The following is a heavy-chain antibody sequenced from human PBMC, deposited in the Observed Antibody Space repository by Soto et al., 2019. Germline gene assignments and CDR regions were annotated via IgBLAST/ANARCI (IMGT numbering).Heavy chain of an antibody. J-gene: IGHJ5*02. CDR3: AKGPGRFDP. CDR2: ISYDGSNK. V-gene: IGHV3-30*18. Sequence: GSLRLSCAASGFTFSSYGMHWVRQAPGKGLEWVAVISYDGSNKYYADSVKGRFTISRDNSKNTLYLQMNSLRAEDTAAYYCAKGPGRFDPWGQGTLVTVSS. CDR1: GFTFSSYG.